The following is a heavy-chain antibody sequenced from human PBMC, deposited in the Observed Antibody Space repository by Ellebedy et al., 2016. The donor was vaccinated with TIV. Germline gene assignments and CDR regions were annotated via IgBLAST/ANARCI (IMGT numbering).Heavy chain of an antibody. CDR2: ISYDGSNK. CDR3: ARGSSWYRTFDY. Sequence: GGSLRLSXAASGFTFSSYAMHWVRQAPGKGLEWVAVISYDGSNKYYADSVKGRFTISRDNSKNTLYLQMNSLRAEDTAVYYCARGSSWYRTFDYWGQGTLVTVSS. CDR1: GFTFSSYA. D-gene: IGHD6-13*01. V-gene: IGHV3-30-3*01. J-gene: IGHJ4*02.